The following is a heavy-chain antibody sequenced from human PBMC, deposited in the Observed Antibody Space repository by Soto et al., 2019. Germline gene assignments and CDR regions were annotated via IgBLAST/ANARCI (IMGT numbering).Heavy chain of an antibody. V-gene: IGHV4-30-4*01. CDR2: IYYSGST. CDR1: GVSISSGDYC. D-gene: IGHD2-15*01. J-gene: IGHJ4*02. CDR3: AVVVAATDEYYFDY. Sequence: SETLSLTCTVSGVSISSGDYCWSWIRQPPGKGLEWIGYIYYSGSTYYNPSLKSRVTISVDTSKNQFSLKLSSVTAADTAVYYCAVVVAATDEYYFDYWGQGTLVTVSS.